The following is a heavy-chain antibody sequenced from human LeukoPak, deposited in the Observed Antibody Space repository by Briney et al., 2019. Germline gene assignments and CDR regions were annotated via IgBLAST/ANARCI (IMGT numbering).Heavy chain of an antibody. CDR3: ARPLTGTTTFFDY. Sequence: GGSLRLSCAASGFTFSSYWMSWVRQAPGKGLEWVSYISGSGGTIYYADSLKGRFILSRDNSKNSLYLQMNSLRAEDTAVYYCARPLTGTTTFFDYWGQGTLVTVSS. J-gene: IGHJ4*02. V-gene: IGHV3-48*04. CDR1: GFTFSSYW. D-gene: IGHD1-7*01. CDR2: ISGSGGTI.